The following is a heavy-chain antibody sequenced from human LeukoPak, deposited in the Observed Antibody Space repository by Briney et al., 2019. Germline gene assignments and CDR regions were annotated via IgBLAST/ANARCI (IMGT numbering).Heavy chain of an antibody. CDR2: ISYDGSTK. V-gene: IGHV3-30*18. J-gene: IGHJ4*02. D-gene: IGHD2-8*01. CDR3: AKDLGGVYATGLDY. CDR1: GFTFSSYG. Sequence: PGGSLRLSCAASGFTFSSYGMHWVRQAPGKGLEWVAVISYDGSTKYFADSVKGRFTISRDNSKNTLYLQMNSLRAEDTAVYYCAKDLGGVYATGLDYSGQGTLVTVST.